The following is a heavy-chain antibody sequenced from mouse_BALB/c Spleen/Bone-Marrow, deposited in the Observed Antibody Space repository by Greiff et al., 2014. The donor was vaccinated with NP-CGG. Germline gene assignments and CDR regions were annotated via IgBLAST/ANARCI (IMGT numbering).Heavy chain of an antibody. V-gene: IGHV1-84*02. J-gene: IGHJ4*01. Sequence: VQLQQSGAELVKPGASVKLSCKTSGFTFSSGYISWLKKKPGQSLEWIEWIYAGTGSTSYNQKFTGKAQLTGDTSSSTAYMQFSSLTPEDSAIYYCARQFWDPYYAMDYWGQGTSVTVSS. CDR3: ARQFWDPYYAMDY. CDR1: GFTFSSGY. CDR2: IYAGTGST. D-gene: IGHD4-1*01.